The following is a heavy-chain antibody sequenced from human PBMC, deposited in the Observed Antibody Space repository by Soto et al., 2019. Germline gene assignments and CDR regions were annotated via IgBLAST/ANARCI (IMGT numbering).Heavy chain of an antibody. V-gene: IGHV4-39*07. CDR1: GGSITGAYYY. CDR3: AKTRGAMIYAISVYGMDV. D-gene: IGHD2-8*01. CDR2: IYYCGST. J-gene: IGHJ6*02. Sequence: SETLSLTCTVSGGSITGAYYYWGWIRQSPGKGLEYIGIIYYCGSTFYTPSVQGRFTVSVDTSKNPLSLRLVSVTAADTALYYCAKTRGAMIYAISVYGMDVWGQGTTVTVSS.